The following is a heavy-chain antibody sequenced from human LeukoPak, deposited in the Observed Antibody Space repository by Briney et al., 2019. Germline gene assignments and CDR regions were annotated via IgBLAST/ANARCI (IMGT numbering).Heavy chain of an antibody. J-gene: IGHJ5*02. D-gene: IGHD3-3*01. CDR3: ARGPRLRTYYDFWSGNWFDP. CDR1: GGSISSYY. Sequence: SETLSLTCTVSGGSISSYYWSWLRQPPGKGLEWIGYIYYSGSTNYNPSLKSRVTISVDTSKNQFSLKLSSVTAADTAVYYCARGPRLRTYYDFWSGNWFDPWGQGTLVTVSS. V-gene: IGHV4-59*01. CDR2: IYYSGST.